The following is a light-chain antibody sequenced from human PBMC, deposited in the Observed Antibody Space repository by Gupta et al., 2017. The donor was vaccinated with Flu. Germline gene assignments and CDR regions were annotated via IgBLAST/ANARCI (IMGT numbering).Light chain of an antibody. Sequence: PGQTASITCSGDKLGDKYAYWYQQKPGQYPVLVSEQDTKRPSGIPERGSGSNSGNKANLNISGTQAMDESYEYCQASDRSTGVVCGGGTKLTVL. CDR3: QASDRSTGVV. V-gene: IGLV3-1*01. CDR2: QDT. J-gene: IGLJ3*02. CDR1: KLGDKY.